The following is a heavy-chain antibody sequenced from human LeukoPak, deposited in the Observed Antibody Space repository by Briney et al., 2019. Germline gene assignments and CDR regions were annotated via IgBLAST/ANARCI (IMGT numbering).Heavy chain of an antibody. CDR1: GGSISSSSYY. CDR2: IYYSGST. J-gene: IGHJ4*02. Sequence: SETLSLTCTVSGGSISSSSYYWGWIRQPPGKGLEWIGSIYYSGSTYYNPSLKSRDTISVDTSKNQFSLKLSSVTAADTAVYYCARHLGYSSGWTFDYWGQGTLVTVSS. CDR3: ARHLGYSSGWTFDY. D-gene: IGHD6-19*01. V-gene: IGHV4-39*01.